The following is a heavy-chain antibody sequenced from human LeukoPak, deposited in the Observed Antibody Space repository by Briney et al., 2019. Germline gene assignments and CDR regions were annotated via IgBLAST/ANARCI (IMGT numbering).Heavy chain of an antibody. CDR1: GSMYNYY. J-gene: IGHJ4*02. CDR3: ARHGYDTGGYQAYFDY. D-gene: IGHD3-22*01. CDR2: IHYSGRT. Sequence: SETLSLTCTVSGSMYNYYWSWIRQPPGKGLEWIGYIHYSGRTNYNPSLKSRVTISVDTSKNQFPLKLNSVTAADTAVYYCARHGYDTGGYQAYFDYWGQGTLVTVSS. V-gene: IGHV4-59*08.